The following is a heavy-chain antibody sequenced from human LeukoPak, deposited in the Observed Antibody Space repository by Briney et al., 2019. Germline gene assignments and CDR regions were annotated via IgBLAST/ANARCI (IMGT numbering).Heavy chain of an antibody. CDR1: GGSISSYY. CDR3: ARDFSDCSGGSCYFSFDP. Sequence: SETLSLTCTVSGGSISSYYWSWIRQPPGKGLEWIGYLFYSGSTYYNPSLKSRVTISVDTSKNYFSLKLGSVTAADTAVYYCARDFSDCSGGSCYFSFDPWGQGTLVTVSS. CDR2: LFYSGST. J-gene: IGHJ5*02. V-gene: IGHV4-59*01. D-gene: IGHD2-15*01.